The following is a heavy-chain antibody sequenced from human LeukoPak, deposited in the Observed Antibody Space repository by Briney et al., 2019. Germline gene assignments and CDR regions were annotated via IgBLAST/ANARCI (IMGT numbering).Heavy chain of an antibody. Sequence: ASVTVSFKASGYTFTNYYIHWVRQAPGQGLEGMGNITPRSDSTNYAQTFQGRVTITTDTSTSTVYMELSSPRSEDSAVYYCARTLPDSGLTYWGEATLVTV. D-gene: IGHD3-9*01. CDR2: ITPRSDST. V-gene: IGHV1-46*01. CDR3: ARTLPDSGLTY. CDR1: GYTFTNYY. J-gene: IGHJ4*02.